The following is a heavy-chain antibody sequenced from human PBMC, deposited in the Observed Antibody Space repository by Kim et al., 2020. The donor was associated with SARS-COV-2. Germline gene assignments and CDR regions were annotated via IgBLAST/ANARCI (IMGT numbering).Heavy chain of an antibody. V-gene: IGHV3-64*01. CDR3: AREVGSGSYYKY. Sequence: GGSLRLSCAASGFPFSSYTMHWVRQAPGKGLEYVSAISGNGGSTYYANSVKGRFIISRDNTKNTLYLQMGSLRAEDMAVYYCAREVGSGSYYKYCGQGTLVTVSP. J-gene: IGHJ4*02. D-gene: IGHD3-10*01. CDR2: ISGNGGST. CDR1: GFPFSSYT.